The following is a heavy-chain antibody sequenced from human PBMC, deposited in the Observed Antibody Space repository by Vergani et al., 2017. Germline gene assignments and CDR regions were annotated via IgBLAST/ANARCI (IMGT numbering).Heavy chain of an antibody. Sequence: QVQLQESGPGLVKPSQTLSLTCTVSGGSISSGDYYWSWIRQPPGKGLEWIGYIYYSGSTYYNPSLKSRVTISVDTSKNQFSLKLSSVTAADTAVYYCASRHYDILTGYYYYGMDVWGQGTTVTVSS. V-gene: IGHV4-30-4*01. CDR3: ASRHYDILTGYYYYGMDV. J-gene: IGHJ6*02. CDR1: GGSISSGDYY. CDR2: IYYSGST. D-gene: IGHD3-9*01.